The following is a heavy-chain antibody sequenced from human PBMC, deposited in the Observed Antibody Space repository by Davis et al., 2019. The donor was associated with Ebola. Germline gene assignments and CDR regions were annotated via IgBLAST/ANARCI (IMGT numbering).Heavy chain of an antibody. CDR2: IYHSGST. Sequence: SETLSLTCTVSGYSISSGYYWGWIRQPPGKGLEWIGSIYHSGSTYYNPSLKSRVTISVDTSKNQFSLKLTSVTAGDTAVYYCARGGGWYSGSLAVIDYWGQGTLVTVSS. V-gene: IGHV4-38-2*02. CDR1: GYSISSGYY. CDR3: ARGGGWYSGSLAVIDY. D-gene: IGHD1-26*01. J-gene: IGHJ4*02.